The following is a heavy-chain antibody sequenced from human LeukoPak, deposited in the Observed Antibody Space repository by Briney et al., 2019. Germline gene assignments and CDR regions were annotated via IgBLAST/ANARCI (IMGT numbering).Heavy chain of an antibody. CDR3: TSGTDYYDSSGHRYFDY. J-gene: IGHJ4*02. V-gene: IGHV3-30*03. CDR1: GSTLGSSG. Sequence: LTGGSLTPSWAPSGSTLGSSGTHWARQPPGKGLGWVAFISFDGSNKYYADSVKGQFTISRDNSKNTLYLQMNSLRAEDTAVYYCTSGTDYYDSSGHRYFDYWGQGTLVTVSS. CDR2: ISFDGSNK. D-gene: IGHD3-22*01.